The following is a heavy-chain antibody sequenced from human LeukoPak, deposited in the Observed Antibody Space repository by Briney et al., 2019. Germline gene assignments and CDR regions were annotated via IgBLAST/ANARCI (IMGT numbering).Heavy chain of an antibody. CDR1: GGSISSGSYY. Sequence: SETLSLTCTVSGGSISSGSYYWSWIRQPAGKGLEWIGRIYTSGSTNYNPSLKSRVTISVDTSKNQFSLKLSSVTAADTAVYYCARGLPYYYDSSGYYWSYWGQGTLVTVSS. J-gene: IGHJ4*02. V-gene: IGHV4-61*02. CDR3: ARGLPYYYDSSGYYWSY. CDR2: IYTSGST. D-gene: IGHD3-22*01.